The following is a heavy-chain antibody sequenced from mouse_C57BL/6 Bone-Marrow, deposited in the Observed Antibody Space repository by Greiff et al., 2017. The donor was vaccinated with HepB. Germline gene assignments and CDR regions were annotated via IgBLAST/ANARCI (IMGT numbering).Heavy chain of an antibody. CDR2: INPGSGGT. Sequence: VQLQQSGAELVRPGTSVKVSCKASGYAFTNYLIEWVKQRPGQGLEWIGVINPGSGGTNYNEKFKGKATLTADKSSSTAYMQLSSLTSEDSAVYFCAKGVGYGLYYYAMDYWGQGTSVTVSS. D-gene: IGHD1-2*01. V-gene: IGHV1-54*01. CDR1: GYAFTNYL. J-gene: IGHJ4*01. CDR3: AKGVGYGLYYYAMDY.